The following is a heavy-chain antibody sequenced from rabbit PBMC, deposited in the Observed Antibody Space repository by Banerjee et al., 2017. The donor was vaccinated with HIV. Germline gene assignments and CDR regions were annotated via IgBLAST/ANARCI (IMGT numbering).Heavy chain of an antibody. CDR1: GFTFSNKYV. CDR3: ARSSTMNIGFNL. V-gene: IGHV1S45*01. CDR2: INTSSGNI. D-gene: IGHD1-1*01. J-gene: IGHJ4*01. Sequence: QEQLEESGGDLVKPEGSLTLTCTASGFTFSNKYVMCWVRQAPGKGLEWIACINTSSGNIVYATWAKGRFTISKTSWTTVTLQMTSLTAADTATYFCARSSTMNIGFNLWGQGTLVTVS.